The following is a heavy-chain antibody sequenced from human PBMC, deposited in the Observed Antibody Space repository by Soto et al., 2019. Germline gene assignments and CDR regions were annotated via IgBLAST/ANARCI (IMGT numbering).Heavy chain of an antibody. Sequence: SETLSLTCTVAGGSISSYCWSWIRQPAGKGLEWMGRIYTSRSTNYNPSLKSRVTMSVDMSKNQFFLELSSVTAADTAAYYCARGEYGYGLYYYYGMDVWGQGTTVT. CDR2: IYTSRST. D-gene: IGHD5-18*01. CDR1: GGSISSYC. J-gene: IGHJ6*02. V-gene: IGHV4-4*07. CDR3: ARGEYGYGLYYYYGMDV.